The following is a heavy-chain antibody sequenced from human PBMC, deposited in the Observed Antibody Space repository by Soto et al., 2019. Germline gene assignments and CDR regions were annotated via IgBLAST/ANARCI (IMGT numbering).Heavy chain of an antibody. J-gene: IGHJ5*02. CDR2: IYHSWST. D-gene: IGHD2-21*02. CDR3: ARSYGGNSPWFDP. V-gene: IGHV4-30-2*01. CDR1: GGSISSGGYS. Sequence: QLQLQESGSGLVKPSQTLSLTCAVSGGSISSGGYSWSWIRQPPGKGLEWIGYIYHSWSTYYNPSLKSRVTISVDRSKNQFSLKLSSVTAAETAVYYCARSYGGNSPWFDPWGQGNLVTVSS.